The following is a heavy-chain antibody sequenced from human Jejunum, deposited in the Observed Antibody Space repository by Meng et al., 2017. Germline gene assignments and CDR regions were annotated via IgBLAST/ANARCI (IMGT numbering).Heavy chain of an antibody. J-gene: IGHJ4*02. CDR2: FYNTGST. CDR1: GYSISSGYY. V-gene: IGHV4-61*01. Sequence: SETLSLTCAVSGYSISSGYYWGWIRQPPGKGPEWIAYFYNTGSTNYNPSLKTRVTISVDTSKNQFFLKLTSVTAADTAVYYCARGPPGDYWSPGTLVTVSS. CDR3: ARGPPGDY.